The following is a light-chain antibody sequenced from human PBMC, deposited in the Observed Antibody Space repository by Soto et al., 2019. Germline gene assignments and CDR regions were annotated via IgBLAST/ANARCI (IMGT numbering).Light chain of an antibody. Sequence: EVVLTQSPGTLSLSPGESATLSCRASQSVNSNFFAWYQQKPGQAPRLLIHGVSTRATGIPDRFSGSGSGTDFALTISGLESDDFAVYYCQHYSFLPRSFGQGTKVDIK. J-gene: IGKJ2*03. CDR1: QSVNSNF. CDR3: QHYSFLPRS. V-gene: IGKV3-20*01. CDR2: GVS.